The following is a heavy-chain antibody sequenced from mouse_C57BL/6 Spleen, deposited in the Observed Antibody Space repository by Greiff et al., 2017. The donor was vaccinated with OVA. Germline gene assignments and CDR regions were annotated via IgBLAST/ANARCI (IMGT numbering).Heavy chain of an antibody. CDR1: GYTFTEYT. D-gene: IGHD2-3*01. CDR2: FYPGSGSI. V-gene: IGHV1-62-2*01. J-gene: IGHJ3*01. CDR3: ARHEALDPHDGRIAY. Sequence: QVQLQQSGAELVKPGASVKLSCKASGYTFTEYTIHWVKQRSGQGLEWIGWFYPGSGSIKYNEKFKDKATLTADKSSSTAYMELSRLTSEDSAVYFCARHEALDPHDGRIAYWGQGTLVTVSA.